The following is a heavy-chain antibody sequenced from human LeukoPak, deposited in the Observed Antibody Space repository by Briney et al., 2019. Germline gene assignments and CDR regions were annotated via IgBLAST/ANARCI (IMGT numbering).Heavy chain of an antibody. CDR3: ATYSSSWKDAFDI. CDR2: IYPGDSDT. Sequence: GESLKISCKGSGYSFTSYWIGWVRQMPGKGLGWMGIIYPGDSDTRYSPSFQGQVTISADKSISTAYLQWSSLKASDTAMYYCATYSSSWKDAFDIWGQGTMVTVSS. D-gene: IGHD6-13*01. J-gene: IGHJ3*02. CDR1: GYSFTSYW. V-gene: IGHV5-51*01.